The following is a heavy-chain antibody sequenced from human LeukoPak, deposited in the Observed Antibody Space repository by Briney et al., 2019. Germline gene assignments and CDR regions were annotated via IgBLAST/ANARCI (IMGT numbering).Heavy chain of an antibody. CDR2: ISAYNGNT. D-gene: IGHD2-2*02. V-gene: IGHV1-18*01. CDR1: GYTFTSYG. CDR3: ARDSHCSSTSCYTVQTYYYYGMDV. Sequence: RASVKVSCKASGYTFTSYGISWVRQAPGQGLEWMGWISAYNGNTNYAQKLQGRVTMTTDTSTSTAYMELRSLRSDDTAVYYCARDSHCSSTSCYTVQTYYYYGMDVWGQGTTVTVSS. J-gene: IGHJ6*02.